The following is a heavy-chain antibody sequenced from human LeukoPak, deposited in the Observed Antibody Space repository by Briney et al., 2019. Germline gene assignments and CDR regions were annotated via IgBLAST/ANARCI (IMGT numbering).Heavy chain of an antibody. V-gene: IGHV1-2*02. D-gene: IGHD1-20*01. CDR1: GYTFTGYY. CDR2: INPNSGGT. CDR3: ARGLTGTNKNYYYYMDV. Sequence: ASVKVSCKASGYTFTGYYMHWVRQAPGQGLEWMGWINPNSGGTNYAQKFQGRVTMTRDTSISTAYMELSRLRSDDTAVYYCARGLTGTNKNYYYYMDVWGKGTTVTVSS. J-gene: IGHJ6*03.